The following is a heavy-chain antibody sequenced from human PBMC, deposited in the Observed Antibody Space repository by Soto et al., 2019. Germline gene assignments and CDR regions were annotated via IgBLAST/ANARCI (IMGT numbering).Heavy chain of an antibody. CDR2: ISYDGSNK. CDR1: GFTFSSYG. J-gene: IGHJ4*02. CDR3: AKVGSGGSCIDY. V-gene: IGHV3-30*18. D-gene: IGHD2-15*01. Sequence: QVQLVECGGGVGQPGRSLRLSCAASGFTFSSYGMHWVRQAPGKGLEWVAVISYDGSNKYYADSVKGRFTISRDNSKNTLYLQMNSLRAEDTAVYYCAKVGSGGSCIDYWGQGTLVTVSS.